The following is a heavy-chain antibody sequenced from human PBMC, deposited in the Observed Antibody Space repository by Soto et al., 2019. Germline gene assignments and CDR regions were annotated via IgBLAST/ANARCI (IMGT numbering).Heavy chain of an antibody. D-gene: IGHD1-1*01. V-gene: IGHV4-4*07. Sequence: PSETLYLTCTVSGASISGFYWSWIRKSAGKGLEWIGRIYATGTTDYNPSLKSRVMMSVDTSKKQFSLKLRSVTAADTAVYYCVRDGTKTLRDWFDPWGQGTLVTVSS. CDR3: VRDGTKTLRDWFDP. CDR1: GASISGFY. J-gene: IGHJ5*02. CDR2: IYATGTT.